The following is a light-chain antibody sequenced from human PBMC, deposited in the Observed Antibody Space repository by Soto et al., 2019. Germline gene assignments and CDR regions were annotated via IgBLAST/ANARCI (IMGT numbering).Light chain of an antibody. CDR1: QSVSSSY. CDR2: GAS. CDR3: QQYNSWPLT. Sequence: IVVTQSPGTLSLSPGERATLSCRASQSVSSSYLAWYQQKPGQAPRLLIYGASTRATGIPARFSGSGSGTEFTLTISSLQSEDFAVYYCQQYNSWPLTFGGGTKVDI. V-gene: IGKV3-15*01. J-gene: IGKJ4*01.